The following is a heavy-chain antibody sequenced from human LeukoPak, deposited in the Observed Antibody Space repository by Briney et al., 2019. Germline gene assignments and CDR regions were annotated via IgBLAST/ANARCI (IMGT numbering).Heavy chain of an antibody. CDR2: FHPEDGET. D-gene: IGHD2-2*01. Sequence: GASVKASCMVSGDTLTALSMHWVRQAPGKGLEWMGGFHPEDGETIYAQKFQGRVTMTEDTSTDTAYMELSSLRSDDTAVYYCTTGKIYCSTTSCSDDYWGQGTLVTVSS. CDR1: GDTLTALS. V-gene: IGHV1-24*01. J-gene: IGHJ4*02. CDR3: TTGKIYCSTTSCSDDY.